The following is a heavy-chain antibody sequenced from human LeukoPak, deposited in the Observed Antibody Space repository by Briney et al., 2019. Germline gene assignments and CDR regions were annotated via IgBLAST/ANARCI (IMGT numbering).Heavy chain of an antibody. J-gene: IGHJ4*02. V-gene: IGHV3-30*04. CDR1: GFTFNSYA. CDR2: ISYDGSNI. CDR3: ARDFHNILTGVDY. D-gene: IGHD3-9*01. Sequence: GGSLRLSCAAFGFTFNSYAMLWVRQAPGKGLDWVAVISYDGSNIYYADPVRGRFTISRDNSKNTLYLQMNSLRAEDTAVYYCARDFHNILTGVDYWGQGTLVTVSS.